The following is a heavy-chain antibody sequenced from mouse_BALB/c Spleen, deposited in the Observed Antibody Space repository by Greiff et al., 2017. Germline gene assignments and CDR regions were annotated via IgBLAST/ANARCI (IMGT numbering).Heavy chain of an antibody. J-gene: IGHJ3*01. D-gene: IGHD3-2*01. Sequence: EVMLVESGPSLVKPSQTLSLTCSVTGDSITSGYWNWIRKFPGNKLEYMGYISYSGSTYYNPSLKSRISITRDTSKNQYYLQLNSVTTEDTATYYCATHDSSGYVGFAYWGQGTLVTVSA. V-gene: IGHV3-8*02. CDR1: GDSITSGY. CDR3: ATHDSSGYVGFAY. CDR2: ISYSGST.